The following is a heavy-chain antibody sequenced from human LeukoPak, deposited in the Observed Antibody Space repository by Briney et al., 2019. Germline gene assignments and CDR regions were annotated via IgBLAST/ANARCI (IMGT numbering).Heavy chain of an antibody. CDR2: INHSGST. D-gene: IGHD5-18*01. Sequence: GSLRLSCAASGFTFSTYALSWVRQAPGKGLEWIGEINHSGSTNYNPSLKSRVTISVDTSKNQFSLKLSSVTAADTAVYYCARARGYSYGYFNWGQGTLVTVSS. CDR3: ARARGYSYGYFN. J-gene: IGHJ4*02. V-gene: IGHV4-34*01. CDR1: GFTFSTYA.